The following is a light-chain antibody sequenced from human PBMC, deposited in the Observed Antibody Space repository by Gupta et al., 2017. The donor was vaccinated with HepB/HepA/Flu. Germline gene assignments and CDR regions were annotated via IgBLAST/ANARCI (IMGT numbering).Light chain of an antibody. CDR1: SSDVGGYNY. V-gene: IGLV2-8*01. J-gene: IGLJ2*01. CDR2: EVS. CDR3: SSYAGSNNLHVV. Sequence: QSALTQPPSASGSPGPSVTISCSATSSDVGGYNYVSWYQQHPGKAPKLMIYEVSKRPSGVPDRFSGSKSGNTASLTVSGLQAEDEADYYCSSYAGSNNLHVVFGGGTKLTVL.